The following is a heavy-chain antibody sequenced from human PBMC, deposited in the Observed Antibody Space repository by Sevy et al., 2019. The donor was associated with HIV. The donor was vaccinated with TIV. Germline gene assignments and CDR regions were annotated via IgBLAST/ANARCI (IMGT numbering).Heavy chain of an antibody. J-gene: IGHJ4*02. V-gene: IGHV3-48*03. CDR2: ISSSGTSI. D-gene: IGHD3-22*01. CDR1: VFTFSSYE. Sequence: GGSLRLSCAASVFTFSSYEMNWVRQAPGKGLEWISYISSSGTSIYYADSVKGRFTISRDSPKNSLYLQMNSLRAEDTAVYYCARGPHYYYDSSAFFDYWGQGTLVTVSS. CDR3: ARGPHYYYDSSAFFDY.